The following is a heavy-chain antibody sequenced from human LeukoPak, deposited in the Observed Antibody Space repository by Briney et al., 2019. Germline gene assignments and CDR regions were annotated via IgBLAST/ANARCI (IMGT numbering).Heavy chain of an antibody. CDR1: GGSFSGYY. J-gene: IGHJ1*01. D-gene: IGHD1-14*01. V-gene: IGHV4-34*01. Sequence: SETLSLTCAVYGGSFSGYYWSWIRQPPGKGLEWIGEINHSGSTNYNPSLKSRVTISVDTSKNQFSLKLSSVTAADTAVYYCARDRGNLQHWGQGTLVTVSS. CDR2: INHSGST. CDR3: ARDRGNLQH.